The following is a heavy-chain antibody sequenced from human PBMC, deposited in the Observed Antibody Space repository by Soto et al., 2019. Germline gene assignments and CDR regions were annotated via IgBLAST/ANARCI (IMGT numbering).Heavy chain of an antibody. CDR3: ARVKVATGRNYFDY. CDR2: ISAYNGNT. V-gene: IGHV1-18*01. J-gene: IGHJ4*02. CDR1: GGTFSSYA. Sequence: QVQLVQSGAEVKKPGSSVKVSCKASGGTFSSYAISWVRQAPGQGLEWMGGISAYNGNTNYAQKLQGRVTMTTDTSTSTAYMELRSLRSDDTAVYYCARVKVATGRNYFDYWGQGTLVTVSS. D-gene: IGHD2-15*01.